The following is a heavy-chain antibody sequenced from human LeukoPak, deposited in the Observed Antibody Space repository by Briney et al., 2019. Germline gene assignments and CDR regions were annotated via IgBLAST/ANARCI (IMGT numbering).Heavy chain of an antibody. J-gene: IGHJ3*02. V-gene: IGHV3-53*01. CDR1: GLTVSSTF. CDR2: IYTGGRT. CDR3: ARPHNNSLDNAFDI. D-gene: IGHD1/OR15-1a*01. Sequence: PGGSLRLSCAGSGLTVSSTFMTWIRQAPGKGLEWVSVIYTGGRTFYADSVKGRFIISRDSSKNTLLLQMNGLRADDTAVYFCARPHNNSLDNAFDIWGQGTLVTVSA.